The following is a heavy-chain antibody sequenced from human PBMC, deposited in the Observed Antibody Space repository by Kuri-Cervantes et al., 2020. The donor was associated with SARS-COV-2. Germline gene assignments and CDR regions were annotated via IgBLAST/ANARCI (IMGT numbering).Heavy chain of an antibody. D-gene: IGHD2-21*01. CDR2: ISYDGKNK. Sequence: LSLTCAASGFTFSSYAMHWVRQAPGKGLEWVAVISYDGKNKKCIASGKGRFTISRDNSQNTLYLHMKSLRSEDTAMYYCAKDRVGVQDFWGQGTLVTVSS. CDR3: AKDRVGVQDF. J-gene: IGHJ4*02. V-gene: IGHV3-30*04. CDR1: GFTFSSYA.